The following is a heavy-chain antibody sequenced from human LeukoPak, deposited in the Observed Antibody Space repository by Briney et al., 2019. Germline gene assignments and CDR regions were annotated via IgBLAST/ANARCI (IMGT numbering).Heavy chain of an antibody. J-gene: IGHJ4*02. CDR3: AKDGRDGYNIDY. V-gene: IGHV3-30*18. CDR2: ISYDGSNK. CDR1: GFTLSSYG. D-gene: IGHD5-24*01. Sequence: GRSLRLSCAASGFTLSSYGMPWVRQAPGKGLEWVAVISYDGSNKYYADSVKGRFTISRDNSKNTLYLQMNSLRAEDTAVYYCAKDGRDGYNIDYWGQGTLVTVSS.